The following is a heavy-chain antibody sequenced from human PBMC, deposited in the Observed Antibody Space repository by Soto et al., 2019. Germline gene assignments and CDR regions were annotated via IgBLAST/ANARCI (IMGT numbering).Heavy chain of an antibody. Sequence: QVQLVQSGGEVKKPGTSVKVSCKASGYTFNSHGISWVRQAPGQGLEWMGWINTYSGKTNYAQKFQGRVTMTTTTPTNTTYLELRSLRSGDTAVYYCARGPGAATKPYYFSAMVVWGQGTPITVSS. CDR2: INTYSGKT. CDR1: GYTFNSHG. CDR3: ARGPGAATKPYYFSAMVV. V-gene: IGHV1-18*04. J-gene: IGHJ6*01. D-gene: IGHD2-15*01.